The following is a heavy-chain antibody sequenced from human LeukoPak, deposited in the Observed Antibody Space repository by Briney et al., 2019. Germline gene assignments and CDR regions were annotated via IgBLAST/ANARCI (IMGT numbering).Heavy chain of an antibody. J-gene: IGHJ6*03. CDR2: ISGSGGST. Sequence: PGGSLRLSCAASGFTFSSYGMSWVRQAPGKGLEWVSAISGSGGSTYYADSVKGRFTISRDNSKNTLYLQMNSLRAEDTAVYYCAKDWNRGRDTAMVTTTGYMDVWGKGTTVTISS. D-gene: IGHD5-18*01. CDR1: GFTFSSYG. V-gene: IGHV3-23*01. CDR3: AKDWNRGRDTAMVTTTGYMDV.